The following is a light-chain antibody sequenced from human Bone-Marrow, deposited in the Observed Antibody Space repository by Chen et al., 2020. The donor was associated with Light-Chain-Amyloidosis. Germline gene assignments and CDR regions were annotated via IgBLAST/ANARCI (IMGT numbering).Light chain of an antibody. Sequence: SYELTQPPSVSVSPGQTARITCSGDDLPTKYAYWYQQKPGQAPVLVIHRDPERPSGISERFSGSSSGTTATLTISGVQAEDEADYHCQSADSSGTYAVIFGGGTKLSV. V-gene: IGLV3-25*03. J-gene: IGLJ2*01. CDR2: RDP. CDR3: QSADSSGTYAVI. CDR1: DLPTKY.